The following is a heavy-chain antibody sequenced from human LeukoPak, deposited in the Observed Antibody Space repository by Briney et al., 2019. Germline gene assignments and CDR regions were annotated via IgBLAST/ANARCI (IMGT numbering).Heavy chain of an antibody. J-gene: IGHJ4*02. V-gene: IGHV1-69*04. CDR2: IIPILGIA. D-gene: IGHD3-22*01. CDR3: ARDWGDYYDSSGYFDY. Sequence: ASVKVSCKASGGTFSSYAISWVRQAPGQGREWMGRIIPILGIANYAQKFQGRVTITADKSTSTAYMELSSLRSEDTAVYYCARDWGDYYDSSGYFDYWGQGTLVTVSS. CDR1: GGTFSSYA.